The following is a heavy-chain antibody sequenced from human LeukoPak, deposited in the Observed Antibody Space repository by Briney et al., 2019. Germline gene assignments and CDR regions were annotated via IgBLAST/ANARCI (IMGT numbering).Heavy chain of an antibody. D-gene: IGHD2-15*01. CDR1: GYTFTGYY. Sequence: ASVKVSCKASGYTFTGYYMHWVRQAPGQGLEWMGWINPNSGGTNYAQKFQGRVTMTRDTSISTAYMELSRLRSDDTAVYYCARVCSGGSCYWRGIYYYYGMDVWGQGTTVTVSS. CDR2: INPNSGGT. CDR3: ARVCSGGSCYWRGIYYYYGMDV. V-gene: IGHV1-2*02. J-gene: IGHJ6*02.